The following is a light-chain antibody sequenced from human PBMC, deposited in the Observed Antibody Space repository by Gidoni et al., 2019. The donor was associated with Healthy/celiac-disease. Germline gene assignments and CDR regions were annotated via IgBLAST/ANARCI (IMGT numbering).Light chain of an antibody. CDR3: QLTWT. CDR1: QSVRSY. Sequence: EIVLTQSPATLSLSPGERATLSCRASQSVRSYLAWYQQKPGQAPRLLIYDASTRATGIPARFSGSGSGTDFTLTISSLEPEDFAVYYCQLTWTFGQGTKVEIK. CDR2: DAS. J-gene: IGKJ1*01. V-gene: IGKV3-11*01.